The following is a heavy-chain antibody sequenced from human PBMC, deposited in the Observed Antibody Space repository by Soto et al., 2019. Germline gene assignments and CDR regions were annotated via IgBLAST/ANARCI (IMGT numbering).Heavy chain of an antibody. CDR2: IYHTGSS. CDR3: ASIGAGVTSAFDI. CDR1: DASISSSNW. Sequence: QVQLQESGPGLVKPSGTLSLICTVSDASISSSNWWSWVRQPPGKGLEWIGEIYHTGSSNYNPSFKSRVTMSVDKSKNQLSLKLRSVTAADTAVYYCASIGAGVTSAFDIWGQGTMVTVSS. V-gene: IGHV4-4*02. J-gene: IGHJ3*02. D-gene: IGHD2-21*02.